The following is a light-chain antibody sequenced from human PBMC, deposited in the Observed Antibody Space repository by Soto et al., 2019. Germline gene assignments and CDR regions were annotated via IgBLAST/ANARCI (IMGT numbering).Light chain of an antibody. CDR2: EVS. Sequence: QSALTQPASVSGSPGQSITMSCTGTSSDVGVYNYVSWYQQHPGKAPKLMIYEVSNRPSGVSNRFSGSKSGNTASLTISGLQAEDEADYYCSSYRSRSPCVFGTGTKVTVL. V-gene: IGLV2-14*01. J-gene: IGLJ1*01. CDR1: SSDVGVYNY. CDR3: SSYRSRSPCV.